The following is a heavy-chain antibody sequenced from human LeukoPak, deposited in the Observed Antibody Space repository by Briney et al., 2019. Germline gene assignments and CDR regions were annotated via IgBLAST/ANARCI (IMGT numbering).Heavy chain of an antibody. CDR2: ISAYNGNT. CDR1: GYTFTSYG. CDR3: ASRTIMITFGGVIAHYFDY. V-gene: IGHV1-18*01. D-gene: IGHD3-16*02. J-gene: IGHJ4*02. Sequence: ASVTVSCKASGYTFTSYGISWVRQAPGQGLEWMGWISAYNGNTNYAQKLQGRVTMTTDTSTSTAYMELRSLRSDDTAVYYCASRTIMITFGGVIAHYFDYWGQGTLVTVSS.